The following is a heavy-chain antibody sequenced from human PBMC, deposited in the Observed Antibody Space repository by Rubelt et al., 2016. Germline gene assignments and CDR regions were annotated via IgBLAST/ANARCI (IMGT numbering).Heavy chain of an antibody. CDR1: GFTFSSYA. CDR2: ISSSGGST. D-gene: IGHD2-21*01. V-gene: IGHV3-64D*06. J-gene: IGHJ4*02. Sequence: EVQLVESGGGLVQPGGSLRLSCSASGFTFSSYAMHWVRQAPGKGLEYVSAISSSGGSTYYTDSVKGRFTISRDSSENTLFLQMNSLRVEDTAVYYCVIDCGGSNNGWGQGTLVTVSS. CDR3: VIDCGGSNNG.